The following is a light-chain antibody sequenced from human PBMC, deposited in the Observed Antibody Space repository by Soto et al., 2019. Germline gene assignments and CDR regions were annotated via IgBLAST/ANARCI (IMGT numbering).Light chain of an antibody. V-gene: IGKV4-1*01. CDR2: WAS. J-gene: IGKJ4*01. CDR1: QSVLYSSNNKNY. CDR3: QKYYSTPDLT. Sequence: DIVMTQSPDSLAVSLGERATINCKSSQSVLYSSNNKNYLAWYQQKPGQPPKLLIYWASTRESGVPDRFSGSGSGTDFTLTISSLQAEDVAVYYCQKYYSTPDLTFGGGTKVEIK.